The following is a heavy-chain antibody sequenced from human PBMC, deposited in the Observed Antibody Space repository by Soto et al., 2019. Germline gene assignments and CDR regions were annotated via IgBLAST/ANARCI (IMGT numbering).Heavy chain of an antibody. CDR2: INGYNGNT. Sequence: QGQLVQSGAEVKKPGASVKVSCKASGYTFTSYGITCVLHAPGQGLEWLGWINGYNGNTNYAQKLQGRVTMTTDTSTRTAYLELRSLRSDDTSVYYGARMGDVPYYYYGMDFWGQGTTVTVSS. CDR3: ARMGDVPYYYYGMDF. D-gene: IGHD3-16*01. CDR1: GYTFTSYG. V-gene: IGHV1-18*01. J-gene: IGHJ6*02.